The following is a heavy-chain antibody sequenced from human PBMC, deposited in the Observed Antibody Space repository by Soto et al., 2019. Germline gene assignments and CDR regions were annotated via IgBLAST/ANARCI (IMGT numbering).Heavy chain of an antibody. CDR1: GGSFGGYY. D-gene: IGHD3-10*01. J-gene: IGHJ4*02. V-gene: IGHV4-34*01. CDR2: INHSGST. CDR3: ARGHYYGSGSYLS. Sequence: SETLSLTCAVYGGSFGGYYWSWVRQPPGKGLEWIGEINHSGSTNYNPSLKSRVTISVDTSKNQFSLKLSSVTAADTAVYYCARGHYYGSGSYLSWGQGTLVTVSS.